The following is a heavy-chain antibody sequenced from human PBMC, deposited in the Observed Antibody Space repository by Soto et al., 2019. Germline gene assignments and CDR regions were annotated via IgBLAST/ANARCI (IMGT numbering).Heavy chain of an antibody. Sequence: QVQLVESGGGVVQPGRSLRLSCAASGFTFSSYGMHWVRQAPGKGLEWVAVIWYDGSNKYYADSVKGRFTISRDNSKNTLYLQMNSLRAEDTAVYYCARVIGEYDFLVYGMDVWGQGTTVTVSS. V-gene: IGHV3-33*01. J-gene: IGHJ6*02. CDR3: ARVIGEYDFLVYGMDV. D-gene: IGHD3-3*01. CDR2: IWYDGSNK. CDR1: GFTFSSYG.